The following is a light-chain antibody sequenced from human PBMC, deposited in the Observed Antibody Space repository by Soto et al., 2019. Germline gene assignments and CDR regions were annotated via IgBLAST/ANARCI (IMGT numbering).Light chain of an antibody. Sequence: DIQVTQSPSSLSASVGDRVTITCRASQDIKNYLNWYQRKPGTAPRLLIYAASSLHSGVPSTFSASGSGTDFALNITSLQADDFGTYYCQQDFSLPWTFGQGTKVEVK. CDR1: QDIKNY. CDR2: AAS. V-gene: IGKV1-39*01. J-gene: IGKJ1*01. CDR3: QQDFSLPWT.